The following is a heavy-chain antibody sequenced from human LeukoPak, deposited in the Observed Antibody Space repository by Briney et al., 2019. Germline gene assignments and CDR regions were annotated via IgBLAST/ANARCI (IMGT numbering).Heavy chain of an antibody. Sequence: PSETLSLTCTVSGGSISSGGYYWSWIRQHPGKGLEWIGYIYYSGSTYYNPSLKSRVTISVDTSKNQFSLKLSSVTAADTAVYYCARGQRIVDDAFDIWGQGTMVTVSS. V-gene: IGHV4-31*03. D-gene: IGHD2-21*01. CDR1: GGSISSGGYY. J-gene: IGHJ3*02. CDR2: IYYSGST. CDR3: ARGQRIVDDAFDI.